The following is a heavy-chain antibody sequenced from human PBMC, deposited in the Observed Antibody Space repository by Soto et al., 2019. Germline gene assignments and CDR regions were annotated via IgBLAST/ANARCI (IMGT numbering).Heavy chain of an antibody. V-gene: IGHV4-39*01. CDR1: GGSISSSSYY. CDR3: ARLAEFWSGYGFYYYMDV. Sequence: PSETLSLTCTVSGGSISSSSYYWGWIRQPPGKGLEWIGSIYYSGSTYYNPSLKSRVTISVDTSKNQFSLKLSSVTAADTAVYYCARLAEFWSGYGFYYYMDVWGKGTTVTVSS. CDR2: IYYSGST. J-gene: IGHJ6*03. D-gene: IGHD3-3*01.